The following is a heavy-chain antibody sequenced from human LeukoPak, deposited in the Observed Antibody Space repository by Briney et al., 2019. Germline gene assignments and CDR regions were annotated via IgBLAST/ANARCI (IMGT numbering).Heavy chain of an antibody. V-gene: IGHV4-34*01. CDR1: GGSFSGYY. D-gene: IGHD3-3*01. Sequence: SETLSLTCAVYGGSFSGYYWSWIRQPPGKGLEWIGEINHSGSTNYNPSLKSRVTILVDTSKNQFSLKLSSVTAADTAVYYCARSLAYYDFWSGNSVFYYYYMDVWGKGTTVTVSS. J-gene: IGHJ6*03. CDR3: ARSLAYYDFWSGNSVFYYYYMDV. CDR2: INHSGST.